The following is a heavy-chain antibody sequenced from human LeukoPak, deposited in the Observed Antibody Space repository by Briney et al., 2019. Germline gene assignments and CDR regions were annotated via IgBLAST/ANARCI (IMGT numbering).Heavy chain of an antibody. V-gene: IGHV4-59*01. CDR2: IYYSGST. CDR1: GGSISSYY. CDR3: ARGYDWGGIYYYGMDV. D-gene: IGHD5-12*01. J-gene: IGHJ6*02. Sequence: PSETLSLTCTVSGGSISSYYWSWIRQPPGKGLEWIGYIYYSGSTNYNPSLKSRVTISVDTSKNQFSLKLSPVTAADTAVYYCARGYDWGGIYYYGMDVWGQGTTVTVSS.